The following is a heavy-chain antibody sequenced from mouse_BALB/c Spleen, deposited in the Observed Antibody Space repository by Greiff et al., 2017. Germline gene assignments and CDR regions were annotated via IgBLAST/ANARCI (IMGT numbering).Heavy chain of an antibody. Sequence: VMLVESGAELMKPGASVKISCKATGYTFSSYWIEWVKQRPGHGLEWIGEILPGSGSTNYNEKFKGKATFNADTSSNTAYIQLSSLTSEDSAVYYCARGITTARGNAMDDWGQGTSVTVSA. CDR2: ILPGSGST. V-gene: IGHV1-9*01. CDR3: ARGITTARGNAMDD. CDR1: GYTFSSYW. D-gene: IGHD1-2*01. J-gene: IGHJ4*01.